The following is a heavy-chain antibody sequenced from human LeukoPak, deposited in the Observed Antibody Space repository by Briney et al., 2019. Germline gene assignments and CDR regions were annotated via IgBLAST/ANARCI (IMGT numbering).Heavy chain of an antibody. Sequence: GGSLRLSCVASGFNIRHYWMNWVRQAPGKGLEWVATINQNGGVKYYVDSVKGRFTISRDNAKTSLFLQMNSLRIDDTAMYYCTRTVNSASDFWGQGTLVTVSS. CDR2: INQNGGVK. V-gene: IGHV3-7*03. D-gene: IGHD4-23*01. CDR3: TRTVNSASDF. CDR1: GFNIRHYW. J-gene: IGHJ4*02.